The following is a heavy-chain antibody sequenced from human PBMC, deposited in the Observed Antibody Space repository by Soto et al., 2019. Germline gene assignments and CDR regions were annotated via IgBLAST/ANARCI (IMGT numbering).Heavy chain of an antibody. CDR2: ISFDGINK. CDR1: GFIFSTYG. J-gene: IGHJ3*01. D-gene: IGHD3-16*01. CDR3: GATLSYDYVWGSYGYWGDAFDL. V-gene: IGHV3-30*03. Sequence: QVQLVESGGGVVQPGRSLRLSCAASGFIFSTYGMHWVRQAPGKGLEWVAVISFDGINKYSADSVKGRFSISRDNSKKALYLQMNSLRADDSAVYYCGATLSYDYVWGSYGYWGDAFDLWGQGTMVSVSS.